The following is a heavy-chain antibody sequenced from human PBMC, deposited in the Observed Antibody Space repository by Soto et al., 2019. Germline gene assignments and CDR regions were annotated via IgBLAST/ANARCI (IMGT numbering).Heavy chain of an antibody. D-gene: IGHD3-3*01. Sequence: GASVKVSCKASGGTFSSYAISWVRRAPGQGLEWMGGIIPIFGTANYAQKFQGRVTITADESTSTAYMELSSLRSEDTAVYYCARAKPSYDFWSGHYGMDVWGQGTTVTVSS. CDR1: GGTFSSYA. CDR2: IIPIFGTA. J-gene: IGHJ6*02. V-gene: IGHV1-69*13. CDR3: ARAKPSYDFWSGHYGMDV.